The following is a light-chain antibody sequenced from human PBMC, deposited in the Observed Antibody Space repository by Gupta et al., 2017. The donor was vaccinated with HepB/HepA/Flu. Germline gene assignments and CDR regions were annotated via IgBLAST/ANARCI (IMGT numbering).Light chain of an antibody. CDR2: EDD. J-gene: IGLJ2*01. Sequence: FMLTQPHSVSESPGKTVTISCTRSSGSIATSYVQWYQQRPGSAPTTVIYEDDHRPSVVPDRFSGSIDSSSNSASLTIAGLRPEDEADYYCQSYDSSNRIFGGGTKLTVL. V-gene: IGLV6-57*03. CDR1: SGSIATSY. CDR3: QSYDSSNRI.